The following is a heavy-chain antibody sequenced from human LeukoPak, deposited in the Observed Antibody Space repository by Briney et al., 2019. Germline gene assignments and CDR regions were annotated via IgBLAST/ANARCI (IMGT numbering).Heavy chain of an antibody. Sequence: GASVKVSCKASGYTFTGYYMHWVRQAPGQGLEWMGRFDPEDGETIYAQKFQGRVTMTADTSTDTVYMELSSLRSEDTAVYYCATEGKMVRGVYTDYWGQGTLATVSS. D-gene: IGHD3-10*01. CDR2: FDPEDGET. CDR1: GYTFTGYY. CDR3: ATEGKMVRGVYTDY. V-gene: IGHV1-24*01. J-gene: IGHJ4*02.